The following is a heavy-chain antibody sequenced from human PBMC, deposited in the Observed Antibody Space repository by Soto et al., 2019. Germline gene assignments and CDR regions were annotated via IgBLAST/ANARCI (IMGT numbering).Heavy chain of an antibody. Sequence: QVQLQESGPGLVKPSETLSLTCAVSGDSISSYYCMWIRQPPGKGLESIGYLYYGRSANYNPSLNVRVTVSVDTATNQCSLTLSSMTAADTAVDFCALGSMAVVPEYWGQGTLVTVSS. V-gene: IGHV4-59*01. CDR2: LYYGRSA. J-gene: IGHJ4*02. CDR1: GDSISSYY. D-gene: IGHD2-15*01. CDR3: ALGSMAVVPEY.